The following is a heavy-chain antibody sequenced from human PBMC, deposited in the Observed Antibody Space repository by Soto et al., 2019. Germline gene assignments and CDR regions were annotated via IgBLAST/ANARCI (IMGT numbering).Heavy chain of an antibody. Sequence: ASETLSLTCAVYGGSFSGYYWSWIRQPPGKGLEWIGEINHSGSTNYNPSLKSRVTISVDTSKNQFSLKLSSVTAADTAVYYCARGGAKWSYSGRRNYYGMDVWGQGTTVTAP. D-gene: IGHD2-15*01. CDR1: GGSFSGYY. V-gene: IGHV4-34*01. J-gene: IGHJ6*02. CDR3: ARGGAKWSYSGRRNYYGMDV. CDR2: INHSGST.